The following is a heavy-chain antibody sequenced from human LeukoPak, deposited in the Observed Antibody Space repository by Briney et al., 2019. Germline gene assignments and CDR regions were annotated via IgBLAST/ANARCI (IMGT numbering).Heavy chain of an antibody. Sequence: GASVKVSCKASGGTFSSYAISWVRQAPGQGLEWMGGIIPIFGTANYAQKFQGRVTITADESTSIAYMELSSLRSEDTAVYYCARDRDTAAAGLDYWGQGTLVTVSS. J-gene: IGHJ4*02. CDR3: ARDRDTAAAGLDY. V-gene: IGHV1-69*13. D-gene: IGHD6-13*01. CDR1: GGTFSSYA. CDR2: IIPIFGTA.